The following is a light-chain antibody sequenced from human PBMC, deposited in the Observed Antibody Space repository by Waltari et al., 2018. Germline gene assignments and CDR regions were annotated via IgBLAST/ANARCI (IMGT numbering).Light chain of an antibody. V-gene: IGLV3-19*01. CDR1: SLRSYY. Sequence: SSELTQDPAVSVALGQTVRITCQGDSLRSYYASWYQQKPGQAPVLVIYGKNNRPSGIPDRFSGSTSGNTASLTIRGAHAEDEADYYCNSRDTSGNHVVFGGGTKLTVL. J-gene: IGLJ2*01. CDR3: NSRDTSGNHVV. CDR2: GKN.